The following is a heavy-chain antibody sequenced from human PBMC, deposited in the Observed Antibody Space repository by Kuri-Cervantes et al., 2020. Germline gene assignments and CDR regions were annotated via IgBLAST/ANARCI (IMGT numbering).Heavy chain of an antibody. CDR2: ISAYNGNT. D-gene: IGHD2-21*02. V-gene: IGHV1-18*01. CDR3: ARGVVVTDLRGFYYFDY. Sequence: ASVKVSCKASGYTFTSYGISWVRQAPGQGLEWMGWISAYNGNTNYAQKFQGRVTMTRDTSISTAYMELSRLRSDDTAVCYCARGVVVTDLRGFYYFDYWGQGTLVTVSS. J-gene: IGHJ4*02. CDR1: GYTFTSYG.